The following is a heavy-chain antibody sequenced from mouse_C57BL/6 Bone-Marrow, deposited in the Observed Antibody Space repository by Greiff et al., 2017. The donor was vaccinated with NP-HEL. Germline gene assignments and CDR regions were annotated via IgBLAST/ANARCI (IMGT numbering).Heavy chain of an antibody. J-gene: IGHJ1*03. D-gene: IGHD1-1*01. CDR3: AREGSYYGMSYGWYFDV. V-gene: IGHV5-4*01. CDR2: ISDGGSYT. Sequence: EVKVVESGGGLVKPGGSLKLSCAASGFTFSSYAMSWVRQTPEKRLEWVATISDGGSYTYYPDNVQGRFTISRDNAKNNLYLQMSHLKSEDTAMYYCAREGSYYGMSYGWYFDVWGTGTTVTVSS. CDR1: GFTFSSYA.